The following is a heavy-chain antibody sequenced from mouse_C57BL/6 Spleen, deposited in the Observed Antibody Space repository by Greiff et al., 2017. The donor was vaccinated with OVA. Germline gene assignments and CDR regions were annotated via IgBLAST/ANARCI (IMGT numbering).Heavy chain of an antibody. D-gene: IGHD3-3*01. V-gene: IGHV1-52*01. CDR2: IDPSDSDT. J-gene: IGHJ3*01. Sequence: QVQLQQPRAELVRPGSSVKLSCTASGYTFTSYWMHWVKQRPIQGLEWIGNIDPSDSDTHYNQKFKDKATLTVDTSSSTAYMQLSSLTSEDSAVYYCARGMGQGFAYWGKGTLVTVSA. CDR3: ARGMGQGFAY. CDR1: GYTFTSYW.